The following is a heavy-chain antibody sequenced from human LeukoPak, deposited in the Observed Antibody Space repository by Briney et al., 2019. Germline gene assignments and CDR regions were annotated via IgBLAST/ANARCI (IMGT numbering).Heavy chain of an antibody. J-gene: IGHJ4*02. V-gene: IGHV1-18*01. CDR2: IRAYNGNT. Sequence: ASVNVSCKASGYTFTSYGISWVRQAPGQGLEWMGWIRAYNGNTNYAQKLQGRVTMTTETSSSKAYMELRRLRSDDTAVYYCARDRNYFDYWGQGTLVTVSS. CDR3: ARDRNYFDY. CDR1: GYTFTSYG.